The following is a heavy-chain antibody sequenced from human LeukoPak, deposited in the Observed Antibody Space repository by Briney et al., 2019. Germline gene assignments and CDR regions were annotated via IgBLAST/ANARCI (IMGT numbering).Heavy chain of an antibody. V-gene: IGHV4-39*07. Sequence: PSETLSLTCTVSGGSISSSSYYWGWIRQPPGKGLEWIGSIYYSGSTYYNPSLKSRVTISVDTSKNQFSLKLSSVTAADTAVYYCARSPLKQGGHDAFDIWGQGTTVTVSS. CDR3: ARSPLKQGGHDAFDI. CDR2: IYYSGST. CDR1: GGSISSSSYY. J-gene: IGHJ3*02.